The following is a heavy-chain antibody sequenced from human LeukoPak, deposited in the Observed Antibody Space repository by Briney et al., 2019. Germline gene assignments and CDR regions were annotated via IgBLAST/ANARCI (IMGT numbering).Heavy chain of an antibody. D-gene: IGHD6-19*01. V-gene: IGHV3-23*01. Sequence: GGSLGLSCAASGFTFSSYAMSWVRQAPGKGLEWVSAISGSDGSTYYADSVKGRFTISRDNSKNTLYLQMNSLRAEDTAVYYCAKDHRIAVAGTGWFDPWGQGTLVTVSS. CDR3: AKDHRIAVAGTGWFDP. J-gene: IGHJ5*02. CDR1: GFTFSSYA. CDR2: ISGSDGST.